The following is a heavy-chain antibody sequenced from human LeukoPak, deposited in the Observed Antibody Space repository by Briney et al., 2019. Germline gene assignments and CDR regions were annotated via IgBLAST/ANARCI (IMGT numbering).Heavy chain of an antibody. V-gene: IGHV4-39*07. CDR2: IYYSGST. D-gene: IGHD3-22*01. CDR3: ARGRSGYYSKYYYYMDV. Sequence: SETLSLTCTVSGDSISSSSSYWGWIRQPPGEGLEWIGSIYYSGSTYYNPSLKSRVTISVDTSKNQLSLKLNSVTAADTAVYYCARGRSGYYSKYYYYMDVWGKGTTVTVSS. CDR1: GDSISSSSSY. J-gene: IGHJ6*03.